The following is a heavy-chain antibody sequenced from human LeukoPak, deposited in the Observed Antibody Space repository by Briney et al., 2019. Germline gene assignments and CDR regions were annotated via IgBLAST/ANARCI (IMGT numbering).Heavy chain of an antibody. CDR2: INPNSGGT. Sequence: ASVKVSCTASGYTFTGNYMHWVRQAPGQGLDWMGWINPNSGGTNYAQKFQGRVTMTRDTSISTAYMELSRLRSDDTAVYYCARVSSTRLGISVPERLDYWGQGTLVTVSS. CDR3: ARVSSTRLGISVPERLDY. CDR1: GYTFTGNY. D-gene: IGHD2-2*01. V-gene: IGHV1-2*02. J-gene: IGHJ4*02.